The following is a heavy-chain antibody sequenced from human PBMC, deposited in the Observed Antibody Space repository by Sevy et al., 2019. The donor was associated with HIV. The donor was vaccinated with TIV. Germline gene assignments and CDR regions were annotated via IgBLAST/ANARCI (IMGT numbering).Heavy chain of an antibody. V-gene: IGHV3-7*01. CDR1: GFTFSSFW. D-gene: IGHD3-22*01. J-gene: IGHJ4*02. CDR3: AGAVITNY. CDR2: IKQDGSEK. Sequence: GGSLRLSCAASGFTFSSFWMTWVRQAPGKGLEWVANIKQDGSEKYYVDSVKGRFTISRDNAKNSLYLQMNSLRAEDTAMYYCAGAVITNYWGQGTLVTVSS.